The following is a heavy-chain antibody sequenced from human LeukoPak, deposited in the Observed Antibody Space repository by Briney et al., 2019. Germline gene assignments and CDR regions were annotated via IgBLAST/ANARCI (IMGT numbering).Heavy chain of an antibody. Sequence: SVKVSCKASGGTFSSYAISWVRQAPGQGLEWMGRIIPILGIANYAQKFRGRVTITADKSTNTAYMELSSLRSEDTAVYYCARVSIDSSSWAFDYWGQGTLVTVSS. CDR3: ARVSIDSSSWAFDY. CDR1: GGTFSSYA. V-gene: IGHV1-69*04. D-gene: IGHD6-13*01. J-gene: IGHJ4*02. CDR2: IIPILGIA.